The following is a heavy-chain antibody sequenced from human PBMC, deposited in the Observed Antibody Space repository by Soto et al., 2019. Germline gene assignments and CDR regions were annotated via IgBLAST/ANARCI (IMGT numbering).Heavy chain of an antibody. CDR2: SYHSGST. CDR1: GGSISSGGYS. Sequence: SETLSLTCAVSGGSISSGGYSWSWIRQPPGKGLEWIGYSYHSGSTYYNPSLKSRVTISVDRSKNQFSLKLSSVTAADTAVYYCARGYSSGWAHFDYWGQGTLGTVSS. V-gene: IGHV4-30-2*01. CDR3: ARGYSSGWAHFDY. D-gene: IGHD6-19*01. J-gene: IGHJ4*02.